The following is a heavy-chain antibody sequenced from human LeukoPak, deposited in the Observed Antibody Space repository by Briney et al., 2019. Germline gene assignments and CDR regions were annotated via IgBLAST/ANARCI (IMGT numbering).Heavy chain of an antibody. CDR1: GFTFSSYG. D-gene: IGHD3-9*01. CDR3: ARDPRILTGYYKGGWFDP. CDR2: IWYDGGNK. Sequence: GRSLRLSCAASGFTFSSYGMHWVRQAPGKGLEWVAVIWYDGGNKYYADSVKGRFTISRDNSKNTLYLQMNSLRAEDTAVYYCARDPRILTGYYKGGWFDPWGQGTLVTVSS. J-gene: IGHJ5*02. V-gene: IGHV3-33*01.